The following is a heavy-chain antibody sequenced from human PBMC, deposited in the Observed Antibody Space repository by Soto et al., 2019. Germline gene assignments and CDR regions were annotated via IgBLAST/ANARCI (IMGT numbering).Heavy chain of an antibody. CDR3: ARRVHHKSSSLVSDY. CDR1: GYNFANYW. D-gene: IGHD6-6*01. CDR2: IYPGDSDN. Sequence: PGESLKISCKGSGYNFANYWIDWVRQMPGQGLEWMGIIYPGDSDNTYSPSFQGQVTISADKSISTAYLQWSSLKASDTAVYYCARRVHHKSSSLVSDYWGQGTLVTVSS. V-gene: IGHV5-51*01. J-gene: IGHJ4*02.